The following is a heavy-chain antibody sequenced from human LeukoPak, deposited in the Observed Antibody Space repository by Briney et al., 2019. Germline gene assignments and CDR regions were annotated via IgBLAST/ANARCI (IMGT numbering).Heavy chain of an antibody. D-gene: IGHD3-22*01. Sequence: SETLSLTCTVSGYSISSGYYWGWIRQPPGKGLEWIGSIYHSGSTYYNPSPKMRVTISVDTSKNQFSLKLSSATAADTAVYYCARGGPNYYDSSDYPFDPWGQGTLVTVSS. V-gene: IGHV4-38-2*02. J-gene: IGHJ5*02. CDR1: GYSISSGYY. CDR2: IYHSGST. CDR3: ARGGPNYYDSSDYPFDP.